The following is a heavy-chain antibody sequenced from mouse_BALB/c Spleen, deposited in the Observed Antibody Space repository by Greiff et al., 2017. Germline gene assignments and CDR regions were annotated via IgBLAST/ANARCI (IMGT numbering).Heavy chain of an antibody. V-gene: IGHV1-14*01. J-gene: IGHJ1*01. CDR1: GYTFTSYV. CDR2: INPYNDGT. CDR3: ARGDGNYYWYFDV. D-gene: IGHD2-1*01. Sequence: VHVKHSGPELVKPGASVKMSCKASGYTFTSYVMHWVKQKPGQGLEWIGYINPYNDGTKYNEKFKGKATLTSDKSSSTAYMELSSLTSEDSAVYYCARGDGNYYWYFDVWGAGTTVTVSS.